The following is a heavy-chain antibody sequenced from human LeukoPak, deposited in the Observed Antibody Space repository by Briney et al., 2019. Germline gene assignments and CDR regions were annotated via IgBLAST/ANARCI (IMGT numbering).Heavy chain of an antibody. CDR1: GFTFDDYA. CDR3: ARALHYYDSSGPYYYYGMDV. Sequence: GGSLRLSCAAPGFTFDDYAVHWVRQAPGKGLEWVSGISWNSGSIGYADSVKGRFTISRDNAKNSLYLQMNSLRAEDTAVYYCARALHYYDSSGPYYYYGMDVWGQGTTVTVSS. V-gene: IGHV3-9*01. J-gene: IGHJ6*02. D-gene: IGHD3-22*01. CDR2: ISWNSGSI.